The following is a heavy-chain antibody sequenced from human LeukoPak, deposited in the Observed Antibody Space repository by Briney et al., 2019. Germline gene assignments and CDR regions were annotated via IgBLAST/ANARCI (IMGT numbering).Heavy chain of an antibody. J-gene: IGHJ5*02. D-gene: IGHD6-13*01. CDR3: ARSIAAASYTS. V-gene: IGHV4-38-2*02. CDR1: GYSISSGYY. CDR2: IYHSGST. Sequence: SETLSLTCTVSGYSISSGYYWGWIRQPPGKGLEWIGSIYHSGSTYYNPSLKSRVTISVDTSKNQFSLKLSSVTAADTAVYYCARSIAAASYTSWGQGTLVTVSS.